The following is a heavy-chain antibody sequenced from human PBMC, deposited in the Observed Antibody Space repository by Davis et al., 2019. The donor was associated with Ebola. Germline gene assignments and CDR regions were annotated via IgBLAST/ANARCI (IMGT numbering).Heavy chain of an antibody. D-gene: IGHD2-21*01. CDR1: GYTFSNYG. CDR2: INTYTGST. CDR3: ARGGVAYSDLDY. J-gene: IGHJ4*02. V-gene: IGHV1-2*06. Sequence: AASVKVSCKASGYTFSNYGITWVRQAPGQGLEWVGHINTYTGSTNSAQKFLGRLTMTRENSMSTAYMELRSLRSEDTAVYFCARGGVAYSDLDYWGQGTLVAVSS.